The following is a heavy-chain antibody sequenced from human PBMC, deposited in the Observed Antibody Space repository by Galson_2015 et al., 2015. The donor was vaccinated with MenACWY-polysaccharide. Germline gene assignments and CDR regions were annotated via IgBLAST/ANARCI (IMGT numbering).Heavy chain of an antibody. Sequence: SETLSLTCAVSDSSIRSGYFWGWIRQPPGKGLEWIASIFHSGTTYYNPSLKSRFTIPVDTSKNQFSLKLSSGTAADTAVYYCARVEKYSGSFYILYWGQGTLVTVSS. CDR1: DSSIRSGYF. J-gene: IGHJ4*02. CDR2: IFHSGTT. V-gene: IGHV4-38-2*01. D-gene: IGHD1-26*01. CDR3: ARVEKYSGSFYILY.